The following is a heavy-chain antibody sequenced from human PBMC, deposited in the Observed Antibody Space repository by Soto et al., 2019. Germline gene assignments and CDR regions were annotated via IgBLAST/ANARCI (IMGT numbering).Heavy chain of an antibody. CDR3: ARGTYCSTTSCRTFDS. CDR2: ISAYNVDT. Sequence: ASVKVSCKASGYSFTSYGVSWVRQAPGQGLEWMGWISAYNVDTNYAQKLQGRVTMTTDTPTSTVYMELRSLRSDDTAVYYCARGTYCSTTSCRTFDSWGQGTLVTVSS. V-gene: IGHV1-18*01. D-gene: IGHD2-2*01. J-gene: IGHJ4*02. CDR1: GYSFTSYG.